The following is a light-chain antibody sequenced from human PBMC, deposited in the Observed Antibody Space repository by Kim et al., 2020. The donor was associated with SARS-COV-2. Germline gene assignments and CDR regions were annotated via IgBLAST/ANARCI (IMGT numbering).Light chain of an antibody. V-gene: IGLV3-25*03. CDR3: QSADSSGTWV. CDR2: KDS. J-gene: IGLJ3*02. Sequence: PGQTARTTCSGDALPKQYAYWYQQKPGEAPVVVIYKDSERPSGIPERFSGSSSGTTVTLTISGVQAEDEADYYCQSADSSGTWVFGGGTQLTVL. CDR1: ALPKQY.